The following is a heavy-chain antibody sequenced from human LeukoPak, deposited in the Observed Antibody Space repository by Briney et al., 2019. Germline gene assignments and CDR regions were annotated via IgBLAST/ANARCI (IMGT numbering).Heavy chain of an antibody. V-gene: IGHV3-64D*06. D-gene: IGHD3-16*01. CDR2: ISSNGGST. Sequence: GGSLRLSCSASGFAFSSYAMDWVRRAPGKGLEYVSTISSNGGSTYYADSVKGRFTISRDDSKNTLYLRMSSLRAEDTAVYYSVKEGDYGYYFDYWGQGTLVTVSS. CDR1: GFAFSSYA. CDR3: VKEGDYGYYFDY. J-gene: IGHJ4*02.